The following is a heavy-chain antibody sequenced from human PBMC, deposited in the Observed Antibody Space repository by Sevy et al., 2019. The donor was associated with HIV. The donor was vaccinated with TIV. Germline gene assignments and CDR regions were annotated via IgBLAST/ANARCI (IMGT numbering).Heavy chain of an antibody. CDR3: ARAGVKGYSGSYYGFDY. D-gene: IGHD1-26*01. CDR2: IYYSGST. V-gene: IGHV4-59*01. Sequence: SDTLSLTCTVSGGSISSYYWSWIRQPPGKGLEWIGYIYYSGSTNYNPSLKSRVTISVDTSKNQFSLKLSSVTAADTAVYYCARAGVKGYSGSYYGFDYWGQGTLVTVSS. CDR1: GGSISSYY. J-gene: IGHJ4*02.